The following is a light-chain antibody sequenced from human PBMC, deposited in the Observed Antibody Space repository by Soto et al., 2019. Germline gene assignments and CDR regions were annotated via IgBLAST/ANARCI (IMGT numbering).Light chain of an antibody. CDR3: AAWDDSLNGLV. CDR1: SSNIGRNA. V-gene: IGLV1-44*01. CDR2: TNN. J-gene: IGLJ3*02. Sequence: QSVLTQPLSASGTPGQRVTISCSGSSSNIGRNAVNWYQQLPGAAPKLVIYTNNQRPSGVPDRFSGSKSGTSASLAISGLQSEDEADYYCAAWDDSLNGLVFGGGTKLTVL.